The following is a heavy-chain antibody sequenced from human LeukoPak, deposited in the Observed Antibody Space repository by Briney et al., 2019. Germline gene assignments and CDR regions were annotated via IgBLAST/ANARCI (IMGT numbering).Heavy chain of an antibody. D-gene: IGHD2-15*01. CDR3: ARAAVVTEYYFDY. Sequence: SVKVSCTASGGTFSSYAISWVRQAPGQGLEWMGRIIPILGIANYAQKFQGRVTITADKSTSTAYMELSSLRSEDTAVYYCARAAVVTEYYFDYWGQGTLVTVSS. CDR2: IIPILGIA. V-gene: IGHV1-69*04. CDR1: GGTFSSYA. J-gene: IGHJ4*02.